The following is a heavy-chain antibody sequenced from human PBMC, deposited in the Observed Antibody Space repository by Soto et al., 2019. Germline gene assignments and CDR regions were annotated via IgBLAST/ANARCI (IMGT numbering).Heavy chain of an antibody. Sequence: GGSLRLSCAASGFTFRSYSINWVRQAPGKGLEWVSSISISSYIYSADSVKGRFTISRDNAKNSLYLQMNSLRAEDTAVYYCAREDYSHFDYWGQGTLVNLFS. CDR2: ISISSYI. J-gene: IGHJ4*02. CDR1: GFTFRSYS. V-gene: IGHV3-21*01. D-gene: IGHD4-4*01. CDR3: AREDYSHFDY.